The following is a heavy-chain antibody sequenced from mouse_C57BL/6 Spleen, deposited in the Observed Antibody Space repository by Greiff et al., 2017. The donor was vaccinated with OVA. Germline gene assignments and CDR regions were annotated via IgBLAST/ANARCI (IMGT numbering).Heavy chain of an antibody. CDR2: IRNGGGST. CDR3: ARHVDYDVGAMDY. V-gene: IGHV5-12*01. J-gene: IGHJ4*01. D-gene: IGHD2-4*01. CDR1: GFTFSDYY. Sequence: EVQLVESGGGLVQPGGSLKPSCAASGFTFSDYYMYWVRQTPEKRLEWVAYIRNGGGSTYYPDTVKGRFTISRDNAKNTLYLQMSRLKSEDTAMYYCARHVDYDVGAMDYWGQGTSVTVSS.